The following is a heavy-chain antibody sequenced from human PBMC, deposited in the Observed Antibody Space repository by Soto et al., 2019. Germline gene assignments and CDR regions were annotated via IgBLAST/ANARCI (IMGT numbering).Heavy chain of an antibody. V-gene: IGHV4-59*01. D-gene: IGHD6-13*01. CDR3: ARYSSSWFYYYYYGMDV. J-gene: IGHJ6*02. CDR2: IYYSGST. CDR1: GGSISSYY. Sequence: QVQLQESGPGLVKPSETLSLTCTVSGGSISSYYWSWIRQPPGKGLEWIGYIYYSGSTNYNPSLKSRVTISVDTSKNQFSLKLSSVTAADTAVYYCARYSSSWFYYYYYGMDVWGQGTTVTVSS.